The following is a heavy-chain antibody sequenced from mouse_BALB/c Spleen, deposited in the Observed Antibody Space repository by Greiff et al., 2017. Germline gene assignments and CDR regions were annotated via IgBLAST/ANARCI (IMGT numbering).Heavy chain of an antibody. J-gene: IGHJ3*01. V-gene: IGHV1-5*01. D-gene: IGHD1-1*01. CDR3: TRSRDYGSSSGWFAY. CDR1: GYTFTSYW. CDR2: IYPGNSDT. Sequence: VQLQQSGTVLARPGASVKMSCKASGYTFTSYWMHWVKQRPGQGLEWIGAIYPGNSDTSYNQKFKGKAKLTAVTSTSTAYMELSSLTNEDSAVYYCTRSRDYGSSSGWFAYWGQGTLVTVSA.